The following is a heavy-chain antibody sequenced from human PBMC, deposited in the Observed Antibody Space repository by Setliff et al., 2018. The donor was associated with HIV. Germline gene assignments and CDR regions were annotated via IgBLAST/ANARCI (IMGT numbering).Heavy chain of an antibody. CDR2: IYYSGST. Sequence: KTSETLSLTCTVSGGSISSSSYYWGWIRQPPGKGLEWIGSIYYSGSTHYNPSLKSRVTISVDTSKNQFSLKLSSVTAADTAMYFCARVGGKGYSNFLDSWGQGALVTVSS. CDR1: GGSISSSSYY. J-gene: IGHJ4*02. V-gene: IGHV4-39*07. D-gene: IGHD4-4*01. CDR3: ARVGGKGYSNFLDS.